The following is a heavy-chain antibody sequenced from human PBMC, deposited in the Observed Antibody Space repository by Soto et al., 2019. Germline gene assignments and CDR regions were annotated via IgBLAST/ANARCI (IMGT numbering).Heavy chain of an antibody. J-gene: IGHJ4*02. V-gene: IGHV3-23*01. CDR3: AKDLRPDGRYDLDY. CDR1: GFIFRTYA. Sequence: EVQLLESGGGLAQPGGSLRLSCAASGFIFRTYAMNWVRQAPGKGLEWVSVMVGDGSSSDYADSVRGRFTISRDNSKNTLYLQMNNLGAEDTAVSYCAKDLRPDGRYDLDYWGQGTLVTVSS. CDR2: MVGDGSSS. D-gene: IGHD1-26*01.